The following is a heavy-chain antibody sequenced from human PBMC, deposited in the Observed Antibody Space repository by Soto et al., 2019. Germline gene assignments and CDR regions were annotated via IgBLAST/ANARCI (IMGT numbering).Heavy chain of an antibody. D-gene: IGHD3-3*01. CDR3: ATGVIWIGYFTVDS. V-gene: IGHV1-69*01. CDR2: FIPVYRTL. J-gene: IGHJ4*02. Sequence: QVQLVQSGADVKKPGSSVKVSCKASGGSFGNSAINWVRQTPGQGLEWLGGFIPVYRTLNYAQKFQGRVTITEDESTGTAYMTLSSLASDDTAVYYCATGVIWIGYFTVDSCGQGTRGTVSS. CDR1: GGSFGNSA.